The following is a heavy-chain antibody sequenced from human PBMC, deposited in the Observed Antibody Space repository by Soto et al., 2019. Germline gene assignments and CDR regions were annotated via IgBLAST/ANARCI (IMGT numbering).Heavy chain of an antibody. CDR1: GYTFTSYA. CDR3: ARFHVPQWLPRHYNWFDP. CDR2: INAGNGNT. V-gene: IGHV1-3*01. D-gene: IGHD5-12*01. J-gene: IGHJ5*02. Sequence: ASVKVSCKASGYTFTSYAMHWVRQAPGQRLEWMGWINAGNGNTKYSQKFQGRVTITRDTSASTAYMELSSLRSEDTAVYYCARFHVPQWLPRHYNWFDPWGQGTLVTVSS.